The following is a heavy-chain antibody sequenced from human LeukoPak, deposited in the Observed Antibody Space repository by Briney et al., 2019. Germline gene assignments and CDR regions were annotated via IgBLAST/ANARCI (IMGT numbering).Heavy chain of an antibody. D-gene: IGHD1-7*01. J-gene: IGHJ4*02. CDR3: ARVYHWNSRAGSSYCFDF. Sequence: SETLSLTCTVSGASISGYYWSWIRQPPGKGLEWIGFIYTSGSSSYNPSLRSRLNISVDTSNNQFSLRLSSVTAAGTALYYCARVYHWNSRAGSSYCFDFWGQGTLVTVSS. CDR1: GASISGYY. V-gene: IGHV4-4*09. CDR2: IYTSGSS.